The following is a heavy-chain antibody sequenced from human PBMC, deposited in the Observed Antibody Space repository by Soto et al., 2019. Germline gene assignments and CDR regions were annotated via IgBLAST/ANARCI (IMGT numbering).Heavy chain of an antibody. V-gene: IGHV3-23*01. CDR2: IPGNGDTT. Sequence: EVQVLQSGGGLVPPGGSLRLSCAGSGFTFINTGMSWVRQAPGQGLEWVSAIPGNGDTTYYADSVKGRFTSSRDNSKSTLYLQMNSLRADDTAVYYCAKIDGYFDYGGQGTLVTVSS. J-gene: IGHJ4*02. CDR1: GFTFINTG. CDR3: AKIDGYFDY. D-gene: IGHD3-22*01.